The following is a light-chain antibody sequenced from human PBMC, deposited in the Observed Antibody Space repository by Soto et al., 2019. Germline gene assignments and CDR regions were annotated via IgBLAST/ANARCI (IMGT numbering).Light chain of an antibody. Sequence: DIQMSQSPSSLSASVGDRVTITCQASQDITNYLNWYQHKPGKAPKLLIYDASILEAGVPPRFSGSGSGTDFTLTISSLQPEDIATYYCQHCDYLPIFGPGTTVDFK. CDR2: DAS. CDR1: QDITNY. J-gene: IGKJ3*01. V-gene: IGKV1-33*01. CDR3: QHCDYLPI.